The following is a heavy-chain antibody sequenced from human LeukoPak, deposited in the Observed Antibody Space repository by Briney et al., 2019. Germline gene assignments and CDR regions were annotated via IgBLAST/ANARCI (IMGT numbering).Heavy chain of an antibody. CDR3: ARYLTGWSSAFDI. V-gene: IGHV3-48*01. Sequence: GGSLRLSCAASGFTFSSYSMNWVRQAPGKGLEWVSYISSSSSTIYYADSVKGRFTISRDNSKNTLYLQTSSLRAEDTAVYYCARYLTGWSSAFDIWGQGTMVTVSS. CDR2: ISSSSSTI. D-gene: IGHD6-19*01. CDR1: GFTFSSYS. J-gene: IGHJ3*02.